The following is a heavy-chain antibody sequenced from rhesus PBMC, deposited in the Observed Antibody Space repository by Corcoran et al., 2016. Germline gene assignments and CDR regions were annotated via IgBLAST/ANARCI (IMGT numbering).Heavy chain of an antibody. Sequence: QVQLQESGPGLVKPSETLSLPCDVPGGSFSTYWGVLLRPPPGPGLWAVGSIYGSSGSTEYNPSLKSRATSSRDTSKNQFSLKLSSVTAADTAVYYCTRVGVYDSGYSLGYGLDSWGQGVVVTVSS. D-gene: IGHD3-28*01. V-gene: IGHV4-160*01. CDR2: IYGSSGST. J-gene: IGHJ6*01. CDR3: TRVGVYDSGYSLGYGLDS. CDR1: GGSFSTYW.